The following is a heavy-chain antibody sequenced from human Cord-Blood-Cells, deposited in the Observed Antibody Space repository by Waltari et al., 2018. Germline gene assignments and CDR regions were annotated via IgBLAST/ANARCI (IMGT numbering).Heavy chain of an antibody. D-gene: IGHD3-9*01. V-gene: IGHV4-38-2*01. CDR3: ARVYFDTEF. CDR1: GYSISSGYY. CDR2: IYHSGST. Sequence: QVQLQESGPGLVKPSETLSLTCAVSGYSISSGYYWGWIRQPPGKGLEWIGSIYHSGSTYYNPSLKSRVTISVDTSKNQFSLKLSSVTAADTAVYYCARVYFDTEFWGQGTLVTVSS. J-gene: IGHJ4*02.